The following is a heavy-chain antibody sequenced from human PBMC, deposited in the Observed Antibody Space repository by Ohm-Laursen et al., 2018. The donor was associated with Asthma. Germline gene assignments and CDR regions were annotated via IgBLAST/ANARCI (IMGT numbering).Heavy chain of an antibody. V-gene: IGHV4-34*01. CDR1: GGSFSGYY. CDR2: INHSGST. J-gene: IGHJ3*02. D-gene: IGHD3-22*01. CDR3: ARGPALDSSGFFDAFDI. Sequence: GTLSLTYAVYGGSFSGYYWSWIRQPPGKGLEWIGEINHSGSTNYNPSLKSRVTISVDTSKNQFSLKLSSVTAADTAVYYCARGPALDSSGFFDAFDIWGQGTMVTVSS.